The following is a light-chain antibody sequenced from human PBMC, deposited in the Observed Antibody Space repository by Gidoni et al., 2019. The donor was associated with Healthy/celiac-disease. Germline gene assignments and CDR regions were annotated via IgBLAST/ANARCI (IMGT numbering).Light chain of an antibody. CDR2: DAS. CDR3: QQYDNLPT. V-gene: IGKV1-33*01. Sequence: IQVTLSTSSLSASVGDRVTITCQASQDISNYLNWYQQKPGKAPKLLIYDASNLETGVPSRFSGSGSGTDFTLTISSLQPEDIVTYYCQQYDNLPTFGGGTKVEIK. J-gene: IGKJ4*01. CDR1: QDISNY.